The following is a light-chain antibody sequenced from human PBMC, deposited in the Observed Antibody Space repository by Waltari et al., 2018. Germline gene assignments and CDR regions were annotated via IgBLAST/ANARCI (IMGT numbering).Light chain of an antibody. CDR1: CIPRIRNN. V-gene: IGKV4-1*01. Sequence: CIPRIRNNLPWDQQKLGQAPKVLMCAASTRETGVPCRFSGSGSGTDFTLTISSLQAEDVAVYYCQQYISSPLIFGPGTKVDIK. CDR3: QQYISSPLI. CDR2: AAS. J-gene: IGKJ3*01.